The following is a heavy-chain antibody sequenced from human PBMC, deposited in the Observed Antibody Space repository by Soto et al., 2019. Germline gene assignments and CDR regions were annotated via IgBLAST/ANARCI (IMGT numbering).Heavy chain of an antibody. CDR2: ISSGSAYI. CDR3: ARDQGGSYDSWFDP. CDR1: FTFSMYS. V-gene: IGHV3-21*06. D-gene: IGHD1-26*01. Sequence: EVQVVESGGGLVKPGGSLRLSCTFTFSMYSMNWVRQAPGKGLEWVASISSGSAYIKYAESVKGRFTISRDNAKNSLHLQMNSLSAEDTAIYHCARDQGGSYDSWFDPWGQGTLVTVSS. J-gene: IGHJ5*02.